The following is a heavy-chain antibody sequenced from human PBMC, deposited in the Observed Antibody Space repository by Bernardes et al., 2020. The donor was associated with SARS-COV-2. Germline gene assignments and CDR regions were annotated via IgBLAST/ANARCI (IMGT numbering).Heavy chain of an antibody. CDR3: AKGKGSGSTTELYFQH. CDR2: ISWDGDTA. J-gene: IGHJ1*01. Sequence: GGSLRLSCAASGFTFDDHSMHWVRQAPGKGLEWVSLISWDGDTADYADSVKGRFTISRDNRKNSLYLQMNSLRTEDTAFYYCAKGKGSGSTTELYFQHWGQGTLVTVSS. D-gene: IGHD3-10*01. V-gene: IGHV3-43*01. CDR1: GFTFDDHS.